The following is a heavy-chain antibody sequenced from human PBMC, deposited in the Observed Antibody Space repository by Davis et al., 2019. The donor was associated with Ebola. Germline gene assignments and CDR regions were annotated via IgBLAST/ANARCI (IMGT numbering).Heavy chain of an antibody. CDR3: AKSGLSFGVVKYHYGMDV. V-gene: IGHV3-23*01. J-gene: IGHJ6*04. CDR1: VITFSSYA. D-gene: IGHD3-3*01. Sequence: GGSLRLSFTDSVITFSSYAMTWVRQAPGKGLEWVSAISGSGGSTYYAASVKGRFTISRDNSKKTLYLQMNSLRAEDTAVYYCAKSGLSFGVVKYHYGMDVWGKGTTVTVSS. CDR2: ISGSGGST.